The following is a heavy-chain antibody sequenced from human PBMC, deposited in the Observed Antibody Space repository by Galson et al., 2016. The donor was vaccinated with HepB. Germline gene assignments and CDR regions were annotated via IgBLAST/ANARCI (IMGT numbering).Heavy chain of an antibody. CDR2: IYWDDEK. CDR1: GFSLSDNGVG. Sequence: PALVKPTQTLTLTCTFSGFSLSDNGVGVGWIRQPPGEALEWLALIYWDDEKRYRPSLQSRITITKNIAKNQVVLTMANMHPVDTATYYCGHRAFLYHVCSTNFYNVFDFWGPGALVTVSS. D-gene: IGHD3-10*02. CDR3: GHRAFLYHVCSTNFYNVFDF. J-gene: IGHJ4*02. V-gene: IGHV2-5*02.